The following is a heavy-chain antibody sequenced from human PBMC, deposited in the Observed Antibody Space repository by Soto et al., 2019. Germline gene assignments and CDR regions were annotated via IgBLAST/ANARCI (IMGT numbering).Heavy chain of an antibody. CDR1: GFTLSNYW. Sequence: LGGSLRLSCAASGFTLSNYWMTWVRQAPGKGLEWVANINKDGSQKNYVDSVKGRFTIARDNGQNSLSLQINSLRVEDTAVYYCVRGLGLAYWGQGALVTVSS. CDR3: VRGLGLAY. J-gene: IGHJ4*02. V-gene: IGHV3-7*03. CDR2: INKDGSQK. D-gene: IGHD7-27*01.